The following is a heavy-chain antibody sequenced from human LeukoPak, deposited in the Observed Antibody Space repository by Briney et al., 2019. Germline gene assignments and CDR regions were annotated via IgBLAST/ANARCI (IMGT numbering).Heavy chain of an antibody. Sequence: SVKVSCKASGGTFSSYAISWVRQAPGQGLEWMGGIIPIFGTANYAQKFQGRVTITTDESTSTAYMELSSLRSEDTAVYYCAKPGVSGSYPYYYYYMDVWGKGTTVTVSS. CDR3: AKPGVSGSYPYYYYYMDV. J-gene: IGHJ6*03. V-gene: IGHV1-69*05. CDR2: IIPIFGTA. D-gene: IGHD1-26*01. CDR1: GGTFSSYA.